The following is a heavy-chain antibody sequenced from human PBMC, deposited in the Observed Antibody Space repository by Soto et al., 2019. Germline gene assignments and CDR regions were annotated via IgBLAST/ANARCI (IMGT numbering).Heavy chain of an antibody. CDR2: ISSSGSTI. J-gene: IGHJ6*02. Sequence: QVQLVESGGGLVKPGGSLRLSCAASGFTFSDYYMSWIRQAPGKGLEWGSYISSSGSTIYYAVSVKGRFTISRDNAKNSLYLQMNSLRAEDTAVYYCSRLGYCSSTSCYRHYYGMDVWGQGTTVTVSS. D-gene: IGHD2-2*01. CDR1: GFTFSDYY. CDR3: SRLGYCSSTSCYRHYYGMDV. V-gene: IGHV3-11*01.